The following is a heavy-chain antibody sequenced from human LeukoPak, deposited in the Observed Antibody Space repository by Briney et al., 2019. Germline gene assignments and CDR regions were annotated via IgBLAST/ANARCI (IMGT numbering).Heavy chain of an antibody. CDR3: AQDTIFGVQN. D-gene: IGHD3-3*01. CDR1: GYTFTSYA. CDR2: INTNTRNP. V-gene: IGHV7-4-1*02. Sequence: GASLKVSCKASGYTFTSYAMNWVRQAPGQGLEWMGWINTNTRNPPNAYAFTGRFVFSLDTPVSTAYLQISSLEAEDTAVYYCAQDTIFGVQNWGQGTLVTVSS. J-gene: IGHJ4*02.